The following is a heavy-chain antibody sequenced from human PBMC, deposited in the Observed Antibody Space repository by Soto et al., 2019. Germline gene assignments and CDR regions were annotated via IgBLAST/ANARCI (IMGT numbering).Heavy chain of an antibody. CDR3: ARERTYFGDY. V-gene: IGHV1-8*02. CDR2: INTYNGNT. J-gene: IGHJ4*02. CDR1: GYTFTNYG. D-gene: IGHD3-9*01. Sequence: ASVKVSCKASGYTFTNYGISWVRQAPGQGLEWMGWINTYNGNTGYAQKFQGRVTMTRNTSISTAYMELSSLRSEDTAVYYCARERTYFGDYWGQGTLVTVSS.